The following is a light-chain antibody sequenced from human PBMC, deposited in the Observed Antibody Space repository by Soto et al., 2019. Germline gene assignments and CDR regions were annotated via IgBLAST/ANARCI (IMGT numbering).Light chain of an antibody. CDR1: QSVTSSY. V-gene: IGKV3-20*01. J-gene: IGKJ3*01. CDR3: QQYGSSPVT. CDR2: GAS. Sequence: EIVLTQSPGTLSLSPGERATLTCRASQSVTSSYLAWYQQKPGQAPRLLMYGASSRATGIPDRFSSSGSGTDFTLTISRLEPEDFAVYYCQQYGSSPVTFGPGT.